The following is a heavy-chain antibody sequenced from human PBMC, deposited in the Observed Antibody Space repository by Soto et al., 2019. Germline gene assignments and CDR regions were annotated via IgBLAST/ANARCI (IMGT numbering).Heavy chain of an antibody. D-gene: IGHD2-8*01. CDR2: VYYRGRS. J-gene: IGHJ4*02. CDR3: VSQRTSVLTQAYFDY. CDR1: GGSVSNSNYY. V-gene: IGHV4-39*01. Sequence: SETLSLTCNVSGGSVSNSNYYWGWIRQSPGKGLEWIGSVYYRGRSYSKSSVKSRVTISVDTSKNQFSLNLNSVTASDTAVYYCVSQRTSVLTQAYFDYWGPGALVTVS.